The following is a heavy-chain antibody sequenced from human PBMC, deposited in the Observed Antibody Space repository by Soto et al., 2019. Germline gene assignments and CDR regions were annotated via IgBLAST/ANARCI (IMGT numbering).Heavy chain of an antibody. V-gene: IGHV4-30-2*01. CDR2: ISYSGST. D-gene: IGHD3-10*01. CDR1: GGSISSGGYS. CDR3: LTQGFGPLHGLVDV. J-gene: IGHJ6*02. Sequence: SETLSLTCAVSGGSISSGGYSWSWIRQPPGKGLEWIVYISYSGSTSYNPSLKSRLIISVDTSQNQVSLKLASVTAADTAVYYCLTQGFGPLHGLVDVWGQGTTVTVSS.